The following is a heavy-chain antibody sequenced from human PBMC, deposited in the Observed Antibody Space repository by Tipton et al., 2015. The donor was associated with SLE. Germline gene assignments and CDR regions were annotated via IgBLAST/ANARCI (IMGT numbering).Heavy chain of an antibody. V-gene: IGHV4-39*07. CDR3: ARESLNPVTTVHYYFDL. D-gene: IGHD4-11*01. CDR1: GFTFNTYW. J-gene: IGHJ2*01. CDR2: IYYSCTT. Sequence: LRLSCTASGFTFNTYWMTWVRQAPGKGLEWIGSIYYSCTTYYKPSLKSRVTLSVDMSKNQFSLKLSFVTAADTAVYYCARESLNPVTTVHYYFDLWGRGTLVTVSS.